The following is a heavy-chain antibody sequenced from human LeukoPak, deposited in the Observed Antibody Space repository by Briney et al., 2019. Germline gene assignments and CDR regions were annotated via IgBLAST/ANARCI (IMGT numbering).Heavy chain of an antibody. J-gene: IGHJ5*02. CDR2: INPSGGST. CDR3: ARVRPPTCPFDP. CDR1: GYTFTSYY. V-gene: IGHV1-46*03. Sequence: ASVKVSCKASGYTFTSYYMHWVRQAPGQGLEWMGIINPSGGSTSCAQKFQGRVTMTRDTSTSTVYMELSSLRSEDTAVYYCARVRPPTCPFDPWGQGTLVTVSS.